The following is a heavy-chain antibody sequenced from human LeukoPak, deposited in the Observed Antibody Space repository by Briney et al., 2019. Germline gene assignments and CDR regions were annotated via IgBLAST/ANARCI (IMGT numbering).Heavy chain of an antibody. V-gene: IGHV1-2*06. CDR3: ARDFLVPAAPYNWFDP. CDR2: INPNSGGT. J-gene: IGHJ5*02. D-gene: IGHD2-2*01. CDR1: GYTFTGYY. Sequence: ASVTVSCKASGYTFTGYYMHWVRQAPGQGLEWMGRINPNSGGTNYAQKFQGRVTMTRDTSISTAYMELSRLRSDDTAVYCCARDFLVPAAPYNWFDPWGQGTLVTVSS.